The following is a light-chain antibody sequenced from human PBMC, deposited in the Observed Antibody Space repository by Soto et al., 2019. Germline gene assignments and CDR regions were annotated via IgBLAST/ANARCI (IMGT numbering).Light chain of an antibody. CDR1: QDINSW. CDR3: QQLYTLPFT. CDR2: IAS. Sequence: DIQMTQSPSSVSASVGDRVTITCRASQDINSWLTWYQQKPGKAPKVLIYIASRLQPGVPSRFSGRGSGTDFTLTISGLLPEDFAAYHCQQLYTLPFTFGQGTRLEIK. J-gene: IGKJ5*01. V-gene: IGKV1-12*01.